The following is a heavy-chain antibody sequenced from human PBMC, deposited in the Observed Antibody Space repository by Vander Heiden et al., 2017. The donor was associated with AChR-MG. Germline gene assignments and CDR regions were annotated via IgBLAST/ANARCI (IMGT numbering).Heavy chain of an antibody. CDR3: ARDNWNDDYYYYYMDV. V-gene: IGHV3-30-3*01. CDR2: ISYDGSNK. Sequence: QVQLVESGGGVVQPGRSLRLSCAASGFPFSSYAMHWVRQAPGKGLEWVAVISYDGSNKYYADSVKGRFTISRDNSKNTLYLQMNSLRAEDTAVYYCARDNWNDDYYYYYMDVWGKGTTVTVSS. CDR1: GFPFSSYA. J-gene: IGHJ6*03. D-gene: IGHD1-20*01.